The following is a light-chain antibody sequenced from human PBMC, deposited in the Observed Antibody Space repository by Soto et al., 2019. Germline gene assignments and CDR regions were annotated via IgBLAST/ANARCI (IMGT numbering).Light chain of an antibody. V-gene: IGLV2-14*03. J-gene: IGLJ1*01. CDR3: NSYTSSSTRV. Sequence: QSVLTQPASVSGSPGQSITISCTGTSSDVGRYNYVSWYQQHPGKAPKLMIYDVTYRPSGVSNRFSGSKSGNTASLTISGLQAEDEADYYCNSYTSSSTRVFGPGTKLTVL. CDR1: SSDVGRYNY. CDR2: DVT.